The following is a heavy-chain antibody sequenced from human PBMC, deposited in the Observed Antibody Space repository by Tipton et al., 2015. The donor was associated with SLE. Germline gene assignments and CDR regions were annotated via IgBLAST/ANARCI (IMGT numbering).Heavy chain of an antibody. CDR3: ARIDGSSYYAFDI. CDR1: GYSISSSYY. J-gene: IGHJ3*02. Sequence: TLSLTCTVSGYSISSSYYWSWIRQPPGKGLEWIGYIYYSGSTNYNPSLKSRVTISVDTSKNQFSLKLSSVTAADTAVYYCARIDGSSYYAFDIWGQGTMVTVSS. CDR2: IYYSGST. D-gene: IGHD6-13*01. V-gene: IGHV4-61*01.